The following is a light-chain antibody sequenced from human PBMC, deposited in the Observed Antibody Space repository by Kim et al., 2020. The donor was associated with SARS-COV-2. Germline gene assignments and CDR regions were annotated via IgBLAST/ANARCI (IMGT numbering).Light chain of an antibody. CDR3: QAWDSSTVV. CDR2: QDS. Sequence: VSPGQTASIPCSEDKLGNKYACWYQQKPGQSPVLVIYQDSKRPSGIPERFSGSNSGNTATLTISGTQAMDEADYYCQAWDSSTVVFGGGTQLTVL. J-gene: IGLJ2*01. V-gene: IGLV3-1*01. CDR1: KLGNKY.